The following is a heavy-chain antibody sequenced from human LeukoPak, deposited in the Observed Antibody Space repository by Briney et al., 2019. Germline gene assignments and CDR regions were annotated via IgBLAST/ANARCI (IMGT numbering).Heavy chain of an antibody. CDR3: ARGGVVGGTTYRYFDY. Sequence: PGGSLRLSCAASGFTFSNYAMHWVRQAPGKGLEWVALISYDASSKYHADSVKGRFTISRDNSKNTLSLQMNSLRPEDTAVYYCARGGVVGGTTYRYFDYWGQGTLVTVSS. CDR1: GFTFSNYA. J-gene: IGHJ4*02. V-gene: IGHV3-30*04. D-gene: IGHD1-26*01. CDR2: ISYDASSK.